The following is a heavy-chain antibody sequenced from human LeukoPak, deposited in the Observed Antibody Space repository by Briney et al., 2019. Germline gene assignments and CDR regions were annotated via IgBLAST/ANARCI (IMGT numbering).Heavy chain of an antibody. CDR1: GFTFSSYA. V-gene: IGHV3-23*01. CDR3: AKDPKYYYDSSGYGPFDY. D-gene: IGHD3-22*01. Sequence: GGSLRLSCAASGFTFSSYAMSWVRQAPGKGLEWVSAISGSGGSTYYADSVKGRFTISRDNSKNTPYLQMNSLRAEDTAVYYCAKDPKYYYDSSGYGPFDYWGQGTLVTVSS. CDR2: ISGSGGST. J-gene: IGHJ4*02.